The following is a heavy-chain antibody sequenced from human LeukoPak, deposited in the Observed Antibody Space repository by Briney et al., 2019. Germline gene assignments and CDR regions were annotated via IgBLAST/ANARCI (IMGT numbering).Heavy chain of an antibody. CDR3: ARGQAAMATDAFDI. CDR1: GFAFSDYY. CDR2: ISSSGSTI. Sequence: GGSLRLSCAASGFAFSDYYMSWIRQAPGKGLEWVSYISSSGSTIYYADSVKGRFTISRDNAKNSLYLQMNSLRAEDTAVYYCARGQAAMATDAFDIWGQGTMVTVSS. J-gene: IGHJ3*02. D-gene: IGHD5-18*01. V-gene: IGHV3-11*01.